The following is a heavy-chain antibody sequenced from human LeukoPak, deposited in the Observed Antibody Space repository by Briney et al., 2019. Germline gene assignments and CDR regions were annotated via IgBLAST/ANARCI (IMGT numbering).Heavy chain of an antibody. V-gene: IGHV1-69*05. CDR1: GGTFSSYA. Sequence: ASVKVSCKASGGTFSSYAISWVRQAPGQGLEWMGRIIPIFGTANYAQKFQGRVTITTDESTSTAYMELSSLRSEDTAVYYCARDRLGRPFWSGHTNWFDPWGQGTLVTISS. J-gene: IGHJ5*02. D-gene: IGHD3-3*01. CDR2: IIPIFGTA. CDR3: ARDRLGRPFWSGHTNWFDP.